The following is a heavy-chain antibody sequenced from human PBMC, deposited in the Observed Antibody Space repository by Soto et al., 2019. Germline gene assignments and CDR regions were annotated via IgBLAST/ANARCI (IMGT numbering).Heavy chain of an antibody. CDR3: ARRRTPNIAARNPGIWFDP. CDR2: IYYSGST. J-gene: IGHJ5*02. Sequence: PSETLSLTCTVSGGSISSYYWSWIRQPPGKGLEWIGYIYYSGSTNYNPSLKSRVTISVDTSKNQFSLKLSSVTAADTAVYYCARRRTPNIAARNPGIWFDPWGQGTLVTVSS. D-gene: IGHD6-6*01. V-gene: IGHV4-59*01. CDR1: GGSISSYY.